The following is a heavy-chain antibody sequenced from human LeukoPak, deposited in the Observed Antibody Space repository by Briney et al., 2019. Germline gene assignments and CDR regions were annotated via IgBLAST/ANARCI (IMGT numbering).Heavy chain of an antibody. Sequence: GGSLRLSCAASGFTFSSYSMNWVRQAPGKGLEWVSYISSSSSTIYYADSVKGRFTISRDNAKNSLYLQMNSLRDEDTAVYYCARDLGNYYDFWSGYFNYYGMDVWGQGTTVTVSS. J-gene: IGHJ6*02. CDR1: GFTFSSYS. CDR2: ISSSSSTI. V-gene: IGHV3-48*02. CDR3: ARDLGNYYDFWSGYFNYYGMDV. D-gene: IGHD3-3*01.